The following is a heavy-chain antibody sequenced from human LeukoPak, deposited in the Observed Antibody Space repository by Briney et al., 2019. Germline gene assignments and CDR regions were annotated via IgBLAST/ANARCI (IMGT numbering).Heavy chain of an antibody. CDR3: ARDLSYGLDN. D-gene: IGHD3-16*01. J-gene: IGHJ4*02. CDR1: GFTFSSYW. CDR2: INGDGSSI. Sequence: GGSLRLSCAASGFTFSSYWMHWVRQAPGKGLVWVSRINGDGSSISYADSVKGRFTISRDNAKNTLYLQMNSLRAEDTAVYHCARDLSYGLDNWGQGTLVTVSS. V-gene: IGHV3-74*01.